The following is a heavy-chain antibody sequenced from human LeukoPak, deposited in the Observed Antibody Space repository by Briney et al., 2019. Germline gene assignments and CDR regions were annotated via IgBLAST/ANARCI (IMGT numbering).Heavy chain of an antibody. CDR3: ARDASPIRYCSSTSCAMGVFDP. CDR1: GYTFTSYY. D-gene: IGHD2-2*01. CDR2: INPRGGST. J-gene: IGHJ5*02. V-gene: IGHV1-46*01. Sequence: EASVKVSCKASGYTFTSYYMHWVRQAPGQGLEWMGIINPRGGSTSYAQKFQGRVTMTRDMSTSTVYMELSSLRSEDTAVYYCARDASPIRYCSSTSCAMGVFDPWGQGTLVTVSS.